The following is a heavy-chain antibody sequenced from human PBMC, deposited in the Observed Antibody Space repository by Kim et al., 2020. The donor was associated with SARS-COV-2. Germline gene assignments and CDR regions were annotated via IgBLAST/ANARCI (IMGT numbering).Heavy chain of an antibody. J-gene: IGHJ3*02. CDR3: ARHVARLGSSGYSDAFDI. D-gene: IGHD3-22*01. Sequence: KSRITISVDTSKNQFSLKLSSVTAADTAVYYCARHVARLGSSGYSDAFDIWGQGTMVTVSS. V-gene: IGHV4-59*08.